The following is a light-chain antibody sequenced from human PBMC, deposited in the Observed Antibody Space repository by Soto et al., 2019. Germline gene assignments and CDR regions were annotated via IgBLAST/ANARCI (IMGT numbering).Light chain of an antibody. CDR3: QQDNSLPLT. Sequence: DIQMTQSPSTLSASVGDRVTITCRASQSISSWLAWYQQKPGKAPNLLIYKASSLESGVPSRFSGSGSGTEFILTISSLQPDDFATYYCQQDNSLPLTFGGGTKVEIK. CDR1: QSISSW. J-gene: IGKJ4*01. CDR2: KAS. V-gene: IGKV1-5*03.